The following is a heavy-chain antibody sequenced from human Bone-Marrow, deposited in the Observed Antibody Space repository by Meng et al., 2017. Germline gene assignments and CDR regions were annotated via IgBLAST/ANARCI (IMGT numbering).Heavy chain of an antibody. J-gene: IGHJ4*02. D-gene: IGHD3-9*01. CDR3: EHTFDSWTGYQVPNYVDY. CDR2: IYWYDDK. CDR1: GFSLSTSGVG. Sequence: SGPTLVKPTQTLTLTCTFSGFSLSTSGVGVGWFRQPPGQALEWLALIYWYDDKRYSPTLKSRLTITKDTYKNQVVVTMTNMDPVDTATYYCEHTFDSWTGYQVPNYVDYWGQGTLVTVSS. V-gene: IGHV2-5*01.